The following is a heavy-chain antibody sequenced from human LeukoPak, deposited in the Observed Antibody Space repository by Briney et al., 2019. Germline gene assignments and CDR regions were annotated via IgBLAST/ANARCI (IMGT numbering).Heavy chain of an antibody. J-gene: IGHJ4*02. V-gene: IGHV1-2*02. D-gene: IGHD6-13*01. CDR1: GYTFTGYY. CDR3: ARDSYSSSWYGGARVDY. Sequence: GASVKVSCKASGYTFTGYYMHWVRQAPGQGLEWMGWINPNSGGTNYAQKFQGRVTMTRDTSISTAYMELSRLRSDDTAVYYCARDSYSSSWYGGARVDYWGQGTLVTVSS. CDR2: INPNSGGT.